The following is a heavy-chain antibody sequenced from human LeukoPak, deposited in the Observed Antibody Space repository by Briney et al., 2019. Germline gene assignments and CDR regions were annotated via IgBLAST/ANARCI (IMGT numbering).Heavy chain of an antibody. J-gene: IGHJ4*02. V-gene: IGHV1-18*01. CDR3: AREGPDCSGGSCYSVYYFDY. CDR2: ISAYNGNT. CDR1: GYTFTTNG. D-gene: IGHD2-15*01. Sequence: ASVKVSCKASGYTFTTNGISWVRQAPGQGLEWMGWISAYNGNTNYAQKLQGRVTMTTDTSTTTAYMELRSLRSDDTAVYYCAREGPDCSGGSCYSVYYFDYWGQGTLVTVSS.